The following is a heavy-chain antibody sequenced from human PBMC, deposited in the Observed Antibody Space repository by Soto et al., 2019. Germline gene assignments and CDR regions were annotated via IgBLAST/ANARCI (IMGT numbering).Heavy chain of an antibody. J-gene: IGHJ5*02. CDR3: AKGDQIVVVPTAMVWFDP. D-gene: IGHD2-2*01. V-gene: IGHV3-23*01. CDR1: GFTFSSYA. Sequence: GGSLRLSCAASGFTFSSYAMNWVRQAPGKGLEWVSAISGSGGSTYYADSVKGRFTISRDNSKNTPYLQMNSLRAEDTAVYYCAKGDQIVVVPTAMVWFDPWGQGTLVTVSS. CDR2: ISGSGGST.